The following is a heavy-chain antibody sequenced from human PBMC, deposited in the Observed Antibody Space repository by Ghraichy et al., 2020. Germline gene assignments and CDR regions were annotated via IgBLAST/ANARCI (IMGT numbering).Heavy chain of an antibody. J-gene: IGHJ6*02. CDR2: IYYSGST. D-gene: IGHD3-3*01. CDR1: GGSISSGGYY. V-gene: IGHV4-31*03. Sequence: SETLSLTCTVSGGSISSGGYYGSWIRQHPGKGLEWIGYIYYSGSTSYNPSLKSRVTISVDTSKNQFSLKLSSVTAADTAVYYCARRSGYIVGGMDVWGQGTTVTVSS. CDR3: ARRSGYIVGGMDV.